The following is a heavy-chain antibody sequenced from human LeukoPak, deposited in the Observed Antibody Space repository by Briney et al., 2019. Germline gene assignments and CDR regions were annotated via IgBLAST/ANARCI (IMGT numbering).Heavy chain of an antibody. Sequence: AAVKVSCKASGSTFTGYYMHWVRQAPGQGLEWMGWINPNSGGTNYAQKFQGRVTMTRDTSISTAYMELSRLRSDDTAVYYCARAHDRRGPIADGPWYFDLWGRGTLVTVSS. CDR1: GSTFTGYY. V-gene: IGHV1-2*02. CDR3: ARAHDRRGPIADGPWYFDL. D-gene: IGHD2-21*01. J-gene: IGHJ2*01. CDR2: INPNSGGT.